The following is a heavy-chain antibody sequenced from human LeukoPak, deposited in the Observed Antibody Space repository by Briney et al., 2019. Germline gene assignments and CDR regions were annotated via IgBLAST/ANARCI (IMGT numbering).Heavy chain of an antibody. CDR1: GGSISSYY. CDR2: IYSSGGT. J-gene: IGHJ6*02. CDR3: ARQPYYYYYYGMDV. Sequence: SETLSLTRTVSGGSISSYYWNWIRQPPGKGLEWIGYIYSSGGTNYNPSLKSRVTISVDTSKNQFSLKLSSVTAADTAVYYCARQPYYYYYYGMDVWGQGTTVTVSS. V-gene: IGHV4-59*08.